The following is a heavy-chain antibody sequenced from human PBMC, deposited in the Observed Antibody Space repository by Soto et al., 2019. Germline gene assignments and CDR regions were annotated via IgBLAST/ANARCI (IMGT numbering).Heavy chain of an antibody. Sequence: SETLSLTCTVSGGSISSSSYYWGWIRQPPGKGLEWIGRIYYSGSTYYNPSLKSRVTISVDTSKNQFSLKLSSVTAADTAVYYCAALDSNYVAAFDIWGQGTMVTVSS. CDR1: GGSISSSSYY. J-gene: IGHJ3*02. CDR2: IYYSGST. CDR3: AALDSNYVAAFDI. V-gene: IGHV4-39*01. D-gene: IGHD4-4*01.